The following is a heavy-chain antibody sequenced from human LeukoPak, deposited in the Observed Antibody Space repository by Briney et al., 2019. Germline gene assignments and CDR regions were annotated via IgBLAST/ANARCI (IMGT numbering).Heavy chain of an antibody. CDR1: GGSITGYY. J-gene: IGHJ4*02. V-gene: IGHV4-34*01. CDR3: ARGNILTGYCFDF. Sequence: SETLSLTCAVYGGSITGYYWSWIRQTPGRGLEWVGEIHYTGATSYDPSLKSGATISTDTSKNQFSLRLSSVTAADTAVYYCARGNILTGYCFDFWGQGALVTVSS. D-gene: IGHD3-9*01. CDR2: IHYTGAT.